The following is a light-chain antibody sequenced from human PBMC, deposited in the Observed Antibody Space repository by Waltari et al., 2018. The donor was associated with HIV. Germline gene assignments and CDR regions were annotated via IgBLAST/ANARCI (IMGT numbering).Light chain of an antibody. J-gene: IGLJ2*01. CDR1: RSNIGVNA. Sequence: QSVLTQPPSVSEGPGQEVIISCSGRRSNIGVNAVTWYQHLPGKPPKLLVFYSVVLASVVCVRFSGSRSGTSASLAITGLQSDDEGLYYCAAFDDSLNVVVFGGCTKLSVL. CDR3: AAFDDSLNVVV. CDR2: YSV. V-gene: IGLV1-36*01.